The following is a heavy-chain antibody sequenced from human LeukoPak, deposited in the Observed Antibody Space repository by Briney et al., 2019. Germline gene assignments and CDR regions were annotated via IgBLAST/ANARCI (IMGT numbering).Heavy chain of an antibody. D-gene: IGHD6-13*01. CDR2: IYTSEST. V-gene: IGHV4-61*02. CDR3: ARMIAAAGWFDP. CDR1: GGSIGSGSFY. Sequence: PSETLSLTCAASGGSIGSGSFYWSCLAQPAGQGREWIGRIYTSESTNYNPALKSLVTISVDTSKNQFSLKLSSVTAADTAVYYCARMIAAAGWFDPWGQGTLVTVSS. J-gene: IGHJ5*02.